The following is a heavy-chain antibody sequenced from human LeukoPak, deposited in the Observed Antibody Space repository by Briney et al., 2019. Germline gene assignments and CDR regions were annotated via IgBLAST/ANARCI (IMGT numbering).Heavy chain of an antibody. V-gene: IGHV1-2*02. CDR2: INPNSGDT. Sequence: ASVKVSCKASGYTFTDYYIHWVRQAPGQGLEWMGWINPNSGDTNYAQKFQGRVTMTRDTSISTAYMELSRLRSDDTAVYYCARDKQWQNFDYWGQGTLVTVSS. J-gene: IGHJ4*02. CDR1: GYTFTDYY. D-gene: IGHD6-19*01. CDR3: ARDKQWQNFDY.